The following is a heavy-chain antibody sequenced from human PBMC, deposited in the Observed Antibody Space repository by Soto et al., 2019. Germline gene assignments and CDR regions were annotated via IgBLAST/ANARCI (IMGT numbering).Heavy chain of an antibody. J-gene: IGHJ3*02. D-gene: IGHD2-15*01. V-gene: IGHV3-13*01. Sequence: EVQLVESGGGLVQPGGSLRLSCAASGFTFSSYDMHWVRQATGKGLEWVSAIGTAGNTYYPGSVKGRFTISRENAKNSLYLQMNSLRAGDTAVYYCARGPTEYCSGGSCSRDGAFDIWGQGTMVTVSS. CDR2: IGTAGNT. CDR3: ARGPTEYCSGGSCSRDGAFDI. CDR1: GFTFSSYD.